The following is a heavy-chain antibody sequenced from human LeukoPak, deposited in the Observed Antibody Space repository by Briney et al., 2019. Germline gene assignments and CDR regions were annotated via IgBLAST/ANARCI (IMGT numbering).Heavy chain of an antibody. V-gene: IGHV4-59*01. J-gene: IGHJ4*02. D-gene: IGHD6-13*01. CDR2: VSYSGST. CDR1: DGSINSYY. CDR3: ARGAIAATGCFQF. Sequence: SETLSLTCTVSDGSINSYYWNWIRQSPGTGLEWIGYVSYSGSTTYNPSLKSRVAISADTSKNQFSLRLYSVTAADTAVYFCARGAIAATGCFQFWGQGALVTVSS.